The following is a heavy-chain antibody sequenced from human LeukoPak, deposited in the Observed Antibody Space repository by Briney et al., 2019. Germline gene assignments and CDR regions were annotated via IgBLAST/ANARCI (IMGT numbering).Heavy chain of an antibody. CDR2: ISAYNGNT. V-gene: IGHV1-18*01. J-gene: IGHJ4*02. D-gene: IGHD6-13*01. Sequence: ASVKVSCKASGYTFTSYGISWVRQAPGQGLEWMGWISAYNGNTNYAQKLQGRVTMTTDTSASTAYMELSSLRSEDTAVHYCAREGGYSSSWPLDYWGQGTLVTVSS. CDR1: GYTFTSYG. CDR3: AREGGYSSSWPLDY.